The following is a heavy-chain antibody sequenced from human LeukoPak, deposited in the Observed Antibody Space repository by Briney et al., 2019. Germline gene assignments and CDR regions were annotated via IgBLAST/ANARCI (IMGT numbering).Heavy chain of an antibody. V-gene: IGHV3-21*01. CDR3: ARAGGQQLLSAFDI. J-gene: IGHJ3*02. D-gene: IGHD6-13*01. CDR2: ISSSSSYI. CDR1: GFTVSSYS. Sequence: GGSLRLSCAASGFTVSSYSMNWVRQAPGKGLEWDSSISSSSSYIYYADSVKGRFTISRDNAKNSLYLQMNSLRAEDTAVYYCARAGGQQLLSAFDIWGQGTMVTVSS.